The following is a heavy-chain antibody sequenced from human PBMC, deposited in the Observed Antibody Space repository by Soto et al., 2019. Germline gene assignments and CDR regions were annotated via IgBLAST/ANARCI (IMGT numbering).Heavy chain of an antibody. Sequence: SETLSLTCAVYGGSFSGYYWSWIRQPPGKGLEWIGEINHSGSTNYNPSLKSRVTISVDTSKNQFSLKLSSVTAADTAVYYCARVRKGYSYGLNPRTVFDYWGQGTLVTVSS. CDR1: GGSFSGYY. CDR2: INHSGST. CDR3: ARVRKGYSYGLNPRTVFDY. V-gene: IGHV4-34*01. D-gene: IGHD5-18*01. J-gene: IGHJ4*02.